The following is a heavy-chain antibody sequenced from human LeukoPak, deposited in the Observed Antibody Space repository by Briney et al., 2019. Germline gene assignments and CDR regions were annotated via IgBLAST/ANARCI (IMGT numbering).Heavy chain of an antibody. D-gene: IGHD3-22*01. Sequence: SETLSLTCTVSGGSISSYYWGWIRQPPGKGLEWIGSIYHSGSTYYNPSLKSRVTISVDTSKNQFSLKLGSVTAADTAVYYCARVVQSTDSSGFYLPEYFQHWGQGTLVTVSS. J-gene: IGHJ1*01. CDR1: GGSISSYY. CDR2: IYHSGST. V-gene: IGHV4-38-2*02. CDR3: ARVVQSTDSSGFYLPEYFQH.